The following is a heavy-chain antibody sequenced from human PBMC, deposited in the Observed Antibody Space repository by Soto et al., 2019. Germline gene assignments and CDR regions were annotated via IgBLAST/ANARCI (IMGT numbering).Heavy chain of an antibody. D-gene: IGHD3-22*01. CDR2: ISYDGSNK. CDR1: GFTFSSYG. V-gene: IGHV3-30*18. J-gene: IGHJ4*02. Sequence: PGGSLRLSCAASGFTFSSYGMHWVRQAPGKGLEWVAVISYDGSNKYYADSVKGRFTISRDNSKNTLYLQMNSLRAEDTAVYYCAKGRIVVVIGQPFDYWGQGTLVTVSS. CDR3: AKGRIVVVIGQPFDY.